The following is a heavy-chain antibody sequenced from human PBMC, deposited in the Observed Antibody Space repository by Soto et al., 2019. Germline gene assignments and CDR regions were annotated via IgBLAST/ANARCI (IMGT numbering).Heavy chain of an antibody. CDR2: ISGYNGKT. CDR1: EYTFSTYG. Sequence: ASVKVSCKGFEYTFSTYGVSWVRQAPGQGLEWMGGISGYNGKTNYAEKFQGRVTLTTDTSTSSAHMELRSLRSDDTAVYYCARGRVLGSIKVPFDFWGQGTLVTVSS. V-gene: IGHV1-18*04. D-gene: IGHD3-10*01. CDR3: ARGRVLGSIKVPFDF. J-gene: IGHJ4*02.